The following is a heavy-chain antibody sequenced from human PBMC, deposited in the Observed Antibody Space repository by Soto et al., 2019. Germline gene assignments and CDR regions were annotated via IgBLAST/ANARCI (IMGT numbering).Heavy chain of an antibody. Sequence: GGSLRLSCAASGFNFSGSAMHWVRQASGKRLEWVGHIRSKANNYATGYAASMKGRFTISRDDSRNMAYLQMNSLKTDDTAVYYCTTLVPWGRGTLVTVSS. CDR2: IRSKANNYAT. CDR1: GFNFSGSA. CDR3: TTLVP. V-gene: IGHV3-73*01. J-gene: IGHJ5*02.